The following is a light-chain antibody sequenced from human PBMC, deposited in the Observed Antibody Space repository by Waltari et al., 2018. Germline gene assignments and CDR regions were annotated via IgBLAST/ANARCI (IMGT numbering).Light chain of an antibody. J-gene: IGKJ1*01. CDR2: ATS. CDR1: QSISSY. Sequence: DIQMTQSPSSLSASVGDRVTITCRASQSISSYLNWYQQKPGKAPKLLIYATSTLQSGVPSRFRGSGSGRAFTLIISNLQHEDFASYYCRESYSKTRAFGQGTKVEIK. CDR3: RESYSKTRA. V-gene: IGKV1-39*01.